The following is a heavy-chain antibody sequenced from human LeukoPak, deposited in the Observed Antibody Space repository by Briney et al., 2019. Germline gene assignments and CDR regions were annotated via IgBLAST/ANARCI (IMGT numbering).Heavy chain of an antibody. V-gene: IGHV3-74*01. Sequence: GGSLRLSCAASGFTFSSYWMHWVRQAPGKGLVWVSRINSDGSSTSYADSVKGRFTISRDNAKNTLYLQMNSLRAADTAVYYCARVRFGEILYYFDYWGQGTLVTVSS. CDR1: GFTFSSYW. CDR3: ARVRFGEILYYFDY. CDR2: INSDGSST. D-gene: IGHD3-10*01. J-gene: IGHJ4*02.